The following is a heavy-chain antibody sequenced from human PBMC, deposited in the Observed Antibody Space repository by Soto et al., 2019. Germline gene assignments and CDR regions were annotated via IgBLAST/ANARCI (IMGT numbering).Heavy chain of an antibody. CDR3: ASSGARSSDF. Sequence: SETLSLTCTVSGGSMSGYSWSWIRQPPGRGLEWIGHIFNSGTTNYNPSLKSRVTMSVDTSKNQISLKVMSVTAADTAVYYCASSGARSSDFWGQGSLVTVSS. D-gene: IGHD3-10*01. J-gene: IGHJ4*02. V-gene: IGHV4-59*01. CDR1: GGSMSGYS. CDR2: IFNSGTT.